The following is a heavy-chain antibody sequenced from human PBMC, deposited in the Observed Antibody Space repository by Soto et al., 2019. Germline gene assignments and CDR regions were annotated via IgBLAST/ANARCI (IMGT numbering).Heavy chain of an antibody. J-gene: IGHJ4*02. CDR3: ARDRPPYYDILTGYYGLDY. CDR2: ISCSGSTI. Sequence: GGSLRLSCAASGFTFSSYGMHWVRQAPGKGLEWVSFISCSGSTIYYTDSVKGRFTISRDNAKNSLYLQMNSLRVEDTAVYYCARDRPPYYDILTGYYGLDYWGQGTLVTVSS. D-gene: IGHD3-9*01. V-gene: IGHV3-48*04. CDR1: GFTFSSYG.